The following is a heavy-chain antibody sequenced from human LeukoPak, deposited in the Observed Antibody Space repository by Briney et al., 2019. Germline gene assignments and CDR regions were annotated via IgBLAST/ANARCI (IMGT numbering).Heavy chain of an antibody. CDR2: IYTSGST. D-gene: IGHD6-13*01. V-gene: IGHV4-61*02. Sequence: PSETLSLTCTVSGGSISSSSYYWSWIRQPAGKGLEWIGRIYTSGSTNYNPFLKSRVTISVDTSKNQFSLKLSSVTAADTAVYYCARDGAAAGLYWYFDLWGRGTLVTVSS. CDR3: ARDGAAAGLYWYFDL. CDR1: GGSISSSSYY. J-gene: IGHJ2*01.